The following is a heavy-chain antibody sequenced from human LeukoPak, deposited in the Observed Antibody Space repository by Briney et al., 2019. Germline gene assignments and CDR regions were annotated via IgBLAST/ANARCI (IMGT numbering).Heavy chain of an antibody. Sequence: PSETLSPTCTVSGGSISSYYWSWIRQPPGKGLEWIGYIYYSGSTNYNPSLKSRVTISVDTSKNQFSLKLSSVTAADTAVYYCAGSSSSRAHDYWGQGTLVTVPS. CDR2: IYYSGST. J-gene: IGHJ4*02. D-gene: IGHD6-6*01. CDR3: AGSSSSRAHDY. CDR1: GGSISSYY. V-gene: IGHV4-59*01.